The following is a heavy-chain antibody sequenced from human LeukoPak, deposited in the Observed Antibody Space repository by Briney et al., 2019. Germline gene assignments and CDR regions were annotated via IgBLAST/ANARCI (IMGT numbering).Heavy chain of an antibody. Sequence: PSETLSLTCTVSGGSISYYYWSWIRQPPGKGLEWIGYIYYSGSTNYNPSLKSRVTISVDTSKNQFSLKLSSVTAADTAVYYCARGYCSGGSCYSVPYDYWGPGILVTVSS. J-gene: IGHJ4*02. V-gene: IGHV4-59*01. CDR2: IYYSGST. D-gene: IGHD2-15*01. CDR1: GGSISYYY. CDR3: ARGYCSGGSCYSVPYDY.